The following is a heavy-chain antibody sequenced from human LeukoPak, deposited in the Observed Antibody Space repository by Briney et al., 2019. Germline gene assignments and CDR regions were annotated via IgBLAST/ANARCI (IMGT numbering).Heavy chain of an antibody. CDR1: GHTFTSYG. J-gene: IGHJ4*02. D-gene: IGHD3-22*01. V-gene: IGHV1-18*01. CDR3: ARALISYYYDSSGYPWDFDY. Sequence: ASVKVSCKASGHTFTSYGISWVRQAPGQGLEWMGWISAYNGNTNYAQKLQGRVTMTTDTSTSTAYMELRSLRSDDTAVYYCARALISYYYDSSGYPWDFDYWGQGTLVTVSS. CDR2: ISAYNGNT.